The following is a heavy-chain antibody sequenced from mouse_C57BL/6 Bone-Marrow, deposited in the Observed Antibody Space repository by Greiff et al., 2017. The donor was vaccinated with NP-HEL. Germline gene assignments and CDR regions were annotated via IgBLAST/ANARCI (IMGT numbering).Heavy chain of an antibody. V-gene: IGHV5-4*03. J-gene: IGHJ3*01. D-gene: IGHD3-3*01. CDR2: ISDGGSYN. Sequence: EVKLVESGGGLVKPGGSLKLSCAASGFTFSSYAMSWVRQTPEKRLEWVATISDGGSYNSYPDNVKGRFLISRDNAKNNLYLRMSQLKAEDAAMYYGAKGRVLFAYGGQGMLVTVSA. CDR3: AKGRVLFAY. CDR1: GFTFSSYA.